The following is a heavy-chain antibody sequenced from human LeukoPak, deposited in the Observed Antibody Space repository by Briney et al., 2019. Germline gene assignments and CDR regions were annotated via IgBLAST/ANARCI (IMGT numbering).Heavy chain of an antibody. CDR2: IHAGNGNT. Sequence: ASVKVSCKTSGFTFGTYAIQWVRQAPGQSLEWMGWIHAGNGNTKYSPNVQGRVTISRDTSASTAYLELDSPRSEDTAVYYCAREHDTLAGFAFDYWGQGTLVTVSS. D-gene: IGHD3-9*01. J-gene: IGHJ4*02. CDR3: AREHDTLAGFAFDY. V-gene: IGHV1-3*01. CDR1: GFTFGTYA.